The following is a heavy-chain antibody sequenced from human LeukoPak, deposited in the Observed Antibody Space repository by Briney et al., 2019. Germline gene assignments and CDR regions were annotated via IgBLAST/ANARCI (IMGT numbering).Heavy chain of an antibody. J-gene: IGHJ4*02. CDR3: TRDLKD. CDR1: GFIFSNNW. V-gene: IGHV3-74*01. CDR2: INSDGSST. Sequence: GGSLRLSCAASGFIFSNNWMHWVRQAPGRGLVWVSRINSDGSSTNYADSVKGRFTISRDNAKNTLYLQMNSLRVEDTAVYYCTRDLKDWGQGTLVTVSS.